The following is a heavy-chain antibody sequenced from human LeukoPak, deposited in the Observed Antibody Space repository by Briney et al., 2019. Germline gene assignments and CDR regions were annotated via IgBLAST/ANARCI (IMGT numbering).Heavy chain of an antibody. CDR3: ASSLADMDPNVFDY. D-gene: IGHD3-9*01. CDR2: IYYSGST. J-gene: IGHJ4*02. Sequence: PSETLSLTCTVSGGSISSYYWSWIRQPPGKGLEWIGYIYYSGSTNYNPSLKSRVTISVDTSKNQFSLKLGSVTAADTAVYYCASSLADMDPNVFDYWGQGTLVTVSS. V-gene: IGHV4-59*01. CDR1: GGSISSYY.